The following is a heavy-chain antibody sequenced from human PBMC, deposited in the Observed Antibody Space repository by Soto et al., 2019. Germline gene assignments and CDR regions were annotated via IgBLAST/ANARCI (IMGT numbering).Heavy chain of an antibody. CDR2: IKSKTDGGTT. J-gene: IGHJ5*02. V-gene: IGHV3-15*01. D-gene: IGHD3-9*01. CDR3: TTDELVEVGWFDP. Sequence: EVQLLESGGGLVQPGGSLRLSCAASGFTFSSYAMSWVRQAPGKGLEWVGRIKSKTDGGTTDYAAPVKGRFTISREDSINTLYLQMNSLKAEDTAVYYCTTDELVEVGWFDPWGQGTLVTVSS. CDR1: GFTFSSYA.